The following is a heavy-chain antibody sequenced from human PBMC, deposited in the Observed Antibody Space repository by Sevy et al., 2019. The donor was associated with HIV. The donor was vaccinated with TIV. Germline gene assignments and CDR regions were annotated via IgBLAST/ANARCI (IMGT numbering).Heavy chain of an antibody. V-gene: IGHV3-33*08. J-gene: IGHJ3*01. Sequence: GGSLRLSCTASGFTFSSFGIHWVRQAPGKGLEWVALMWYDGNNKYYADSVKGRFTISRDSSKNTVYLQMNNLRAEDTAIYYCARTPGAYHAFDLWGQGTMVTVSS. CDR3: ARTPGAYHAFDL. CDR1: GFTFSSFG. D-gene: IGHD7-27*01. CDR2: MWYDGNNK.